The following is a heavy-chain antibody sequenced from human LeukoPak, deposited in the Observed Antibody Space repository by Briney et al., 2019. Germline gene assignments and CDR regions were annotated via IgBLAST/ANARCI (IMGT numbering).Heavy chain of an antibody. CDR1: GFTFSSYE. J-gene: IGHJ4*02. CDR3: ARLVAGAFDY. V-gene: IGHV3-48*03. D-gene: IGHD1-26*01. Sequence: GGSLRLSCAASGFTFSSYEMNWVRQAPGKGLEWVSYISSSGSTIYYADSVKGRFTISRDNAKNSLYLQMNSLRAEDTAVYYCARLVAGAFDYWGQGTLVTVSS. CDR2: ISSSGSTI.